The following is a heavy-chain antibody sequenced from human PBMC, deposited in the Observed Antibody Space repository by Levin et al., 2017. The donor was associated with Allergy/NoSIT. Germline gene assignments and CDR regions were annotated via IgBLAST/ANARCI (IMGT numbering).Heavy chain of an antibody. CDR1: GGSISSGGYY. CDR3: SIGTRTIFGVIYFDY. CDR2: VYYSGTT. D-gene: IGHD3-3*01. V-gene: IGHV4-31*03. Sequence: LRLSCTVSGGSISSGGYYWNWIRQHPGKGLEWIGYVYYSGTTYYNPSLKSRVTISLDTSKNQFSLKLTSVTAADTAVYYCSIGTRTIFGVIYFDYWGQGTLVTDSS. J-gene: IGHJ4*02.